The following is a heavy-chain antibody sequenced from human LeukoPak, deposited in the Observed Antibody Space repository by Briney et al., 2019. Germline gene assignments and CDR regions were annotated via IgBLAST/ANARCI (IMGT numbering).Heavy chain of an antibody. CDR3: ARGRSVWFGELLNNY. Sequence: ASVTVSCKASGYTFTSYDINWVRQAPGQGLEWMGWMNPNSGNTGYAQKFQGRVTMTRNTSISTAYMELSSLRSEDTAVYYCARGRSVWFGELLNNYWGQGTLVTVSS. CDR2: MNPNSGNT. V-gene: IGHV1-8*01. CDR1: GYTFTSYD. D-gene: IGHD3-10*01. J-gene: IGHJ4*02.